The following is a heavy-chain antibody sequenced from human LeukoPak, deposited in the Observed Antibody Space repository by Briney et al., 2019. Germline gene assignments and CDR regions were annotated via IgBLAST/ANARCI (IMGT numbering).Heavy chain of an antibody. D-gene: IGHD2-2*01. CDR3: ARQKCTSTSCLTKNAFDI. V-gene: IGHV4-4*09. CDR1: GSISGYY. Sequence: SETLSLTCTASGSISGYYWSWIRQPPGKELVWIGYTYTSGSTNYNPSLASRVTISVDTSKNQITLDLGAVTDADTAVYYCARQKCTSTSCLTKNAFDIWGQGTMVTVSS. CDR2: TYTSGST. J-gene: IGHJ3*02.